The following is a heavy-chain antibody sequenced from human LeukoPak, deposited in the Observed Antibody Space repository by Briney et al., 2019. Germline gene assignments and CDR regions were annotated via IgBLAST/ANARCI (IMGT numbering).Heavy chain of an antibody. CDR3: AKDLGDIVVVPAAQGSGAFDI. D-gene: IGHD2-2*01. CDR1: GFTFSSYG. Sequence: GGSLRLSCAASGFTFSSYGMSWVRQAPGKGLEWVSAISGSGGSTYYADSVKGRFTISRDNSKNTLYLQMNSLRAEDTAVYYCAKDLGDIVVVPAAQGSGAFDIWGQGTMVTVSS. J-gene: IGHJ3*02. V-gene: IGHV3-23*01. CDR2: ISGSGGST.